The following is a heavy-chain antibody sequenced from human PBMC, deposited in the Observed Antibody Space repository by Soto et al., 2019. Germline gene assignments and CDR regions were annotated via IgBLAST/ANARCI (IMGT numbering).Heavy chain of an antibody. CDR1: IFTFRNYG. Sequence: QTWGSLRLSCAASIFTFRNYGMSWVRQGPGKGLDLVSGISPTGEQRFYVDSVKGRFFISRDNSQNTLSLEMSNLRADDTAVYYCAKRYGSGSYRDFNSYYGMDIWGQGTSVTVSS. V-gene: IGHV3-23*01. CDR3: AKRYGSGSYRDFNSYYGMDI. J-gene: IGHJ6*02. D-gene: IGHD3-10*01. CDR2: ISPTGEQR.